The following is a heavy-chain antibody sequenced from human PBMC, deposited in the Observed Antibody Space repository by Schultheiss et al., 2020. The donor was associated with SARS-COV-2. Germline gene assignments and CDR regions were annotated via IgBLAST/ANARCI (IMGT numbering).Heavy chain of an antibody. CDR1: GGSISSSSYY. V-gene: IGHV4-39*01. CDR3: ARLHYHYGMDV. CDR2: IYYSGTT. J-gene: IGHJ6*02. Sequence: GSLRLSCTVSGGSISSSSYYWGWIRQPPGKGLEWIGYIYYSGTTYYNPSLKSRVTISVDTSKNQFSLMLSSLTAADTAVYYCARLHYHYGMDVWGQGTTVTVSS.